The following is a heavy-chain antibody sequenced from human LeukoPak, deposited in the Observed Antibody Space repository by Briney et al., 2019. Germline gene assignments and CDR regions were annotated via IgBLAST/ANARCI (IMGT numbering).Heavy chain of an antibody. V-gene: IGHV4-4*02. J-gene: IGHJ4*02. Sequence: SETLSLTCAVSGGSINSSNWWSWVRQPPGKGLEWIGEIYHSGSTHYNPSLKNRVTISIDKSKNQFSLKLSSVIAADTAVYYCASVGFGELIGDYWGQGTLVTVSS. CDR3: ASVGFGELIGDY. CDR2: IYHSGST. CDR1: GGSINSSNW. D-gene: IGHD3-10*01.